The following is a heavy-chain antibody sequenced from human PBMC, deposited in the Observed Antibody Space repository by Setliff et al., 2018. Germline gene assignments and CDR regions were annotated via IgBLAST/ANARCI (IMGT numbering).Heavy chain of an antibody. CDR2: IYTSWST. CDR3: ARVTGFSYMDV. CDR1: GGSISSSSYY. Sequence: SETLSLTCTVSGGSISSSSYYWGWIRQPPGKGLEWIGQIYTSWSTNYNPSLKSRVTISVDKSKNQFSLKLNSVTGADTAVYYCARVTGFSYMDVWGKGTTVTVSS. V-gene: IGHV4-61*05. D-gene: IGHD3-3*01. J-gene: IGHJ6*03.